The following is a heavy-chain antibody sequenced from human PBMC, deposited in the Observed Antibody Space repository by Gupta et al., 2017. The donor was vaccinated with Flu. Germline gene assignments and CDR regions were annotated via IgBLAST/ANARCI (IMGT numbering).Heavy chain of an antibody. CDR2: IYYSGNT. D-gene: IGHD7-27*01. Sequence: TGIRQPPGKGLEWIGSIYYSGNTFYHPSRKSRVTIAVDTSKNQFSLKLTSVTAADTAVYYCASLTPALKFDYWGQGTLVTVSS. CDR3: ASLTPALKFDY. V-gene: IGHV4-30-4*01. J-gene: IGHJ4*02.